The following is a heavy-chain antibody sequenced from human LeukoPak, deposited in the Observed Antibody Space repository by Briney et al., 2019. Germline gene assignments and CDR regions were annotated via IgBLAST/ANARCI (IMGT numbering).Heavy chain of an antibody. CDR2: INHDGTT. Sequence: SETLSLTCSVSGYSVNTIYYWDWIRQTPGKGLEFIGSINHDGTTYYNSALKSRVTISVDTTKNQFSLKVNSVTAADTAVYYCAREGPMLDSGSYSKSVGYWGQGTLVTVSS. J-gene: IGHJ4*02. D-gene: IGHD3-10*01. V-gene: IGHV4-38-2*02. CDR1: GYSVNTIYY. CDR3: AREGPMLDSGSYSKSVGY.